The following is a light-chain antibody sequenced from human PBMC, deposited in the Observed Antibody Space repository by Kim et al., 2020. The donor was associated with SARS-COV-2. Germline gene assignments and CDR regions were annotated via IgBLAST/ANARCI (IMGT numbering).Light chain of an antibody. CDR1: QSISSY. J-gene: IGKJ2*01. V-gene: IGKV1-39*01. CDR2: MTS. CDR3: QQGYSNPPT. Sequence: DIQMTQSPSSLSASVGDRVTITCRASQSISSYLNWYQQKPGRAPKLLIYMTSSLHSGVPSRFSGSGSGSDFTLTINSLQPEDFASYYCQQGYSNPPTFGRGTKLEIK.